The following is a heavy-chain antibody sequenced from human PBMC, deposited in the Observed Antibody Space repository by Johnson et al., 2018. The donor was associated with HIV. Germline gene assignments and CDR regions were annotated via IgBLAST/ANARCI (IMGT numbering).Heavy chain of an antibody. D-gene: IGHD1-26*01. CDR2: IGTAGDT. Sequence: VQLVESGGGLVQPGGSLRLSCAASGFTFSSYDMHWVRQATGKGLEWVSAIGTAGDTYYPGSVKGRFTISRENAKNTLYLQMNSLRAEDTAVYYCAKGDGIVGGSDAFDVWGQGTMVTVSS. J-gene: IGHJ3*01. CDR1: GFTFSSYD. CDR3: AKGDGIVGGSDAFDV. V-gene: IGHV3-13*01.